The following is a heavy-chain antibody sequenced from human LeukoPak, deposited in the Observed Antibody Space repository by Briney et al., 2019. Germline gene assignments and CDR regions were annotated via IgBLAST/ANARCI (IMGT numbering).Heavy chain of an antibody. J-gene: IGHJ4*02. Sequence: ASVKVSCKASGYTFTSYGISWVRHATGQGLEWMGWMNPNSGNTGYAQKFQGRVTITRNTSISTAYMELSSLRSEDTAVYYCARRAVAAKRGGPYYFDYWGQGALVTVSS. CDR3: ARRAVAAKRGGPYYFDY. V-gene: IGHV1-8*03. CDR2: MNPNSGNT. CDR1: GYTFTSYG. D-gene: IGHD6-19*01.